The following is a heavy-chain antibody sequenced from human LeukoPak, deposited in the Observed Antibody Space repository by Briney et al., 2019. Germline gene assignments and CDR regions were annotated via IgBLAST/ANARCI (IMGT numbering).Heavy chain of an antibody. CDR2: ISSSGSTI. CDR1: GFTFSSYE. V-gene: IGHV3-48*03. Sequence: GGSLRLSCAASGFTFSSYEMNWVRQAPGKGLEWVSYISSSGSTIYYADSVKGRFTISRDNAKNSLYLQMNSLRAEDTAVYYCARSFYYDTLTGYYFFDYWGQGTLVTVSS. D-gene: IGHD3-9*01. CDR3: ARSFYYDTLTGYYFFDY. J-gene: IGHJ4*02.